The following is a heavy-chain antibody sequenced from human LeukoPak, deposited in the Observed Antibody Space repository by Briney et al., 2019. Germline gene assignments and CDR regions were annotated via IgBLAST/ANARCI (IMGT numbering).Heavy chain of an antibody. CDR1: GLTFSSYG. J-gene: IGHJ4*02. D-gene: IGHD3-22*01. CDR3: AKDGRRWWYYDSSGLDY. Sequence: HPGRSLRLSCAASGLTFSSYGMHWVRKAPGKGLEWVAVISYDGSNKYYADSVKGRFTISRDNSKNTLYLQMNSLSAEDTAVYYCAKDGRRWWYYDSSGLDYWGQRALVTVSS. V-gene: IGHV3-30*18. CDR2: ISYDGSNK.